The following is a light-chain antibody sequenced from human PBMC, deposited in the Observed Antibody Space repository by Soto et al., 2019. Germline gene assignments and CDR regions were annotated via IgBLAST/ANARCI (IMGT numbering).Light chain of an antibody. CDR1: QSVRSN. Sequence: EIVMTQSPATLSVPPGERATVSCRASQSVRSNLAWYQQKPGQAPRFLIYGASTRATGIPARFSGSGSGTEFTLTISSLQSEDFAVYYCQQYDNWPLTFGGGTKVDNK. CDR2: GAS. J-gene: IGKJ4*01. V-gene: IGKV3-15*01. CDR3: QQYDNWPLT.